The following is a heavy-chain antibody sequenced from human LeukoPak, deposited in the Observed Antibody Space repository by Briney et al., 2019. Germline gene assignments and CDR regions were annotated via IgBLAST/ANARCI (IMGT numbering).Heavy chain of an antibody. V-gene: IGHV3-74*01. Sequence: GGSLRLSCAASGFTFSRYWMHWARKAPGKGVVWVSRINSDGSSTSYADSVKGRFTISRDNAKNTLYLQMNSLRAEDTAVYYCARDSHGDYVDFDYWGQGTLVTVSS. CDR1: GFTFSRYW. CDR2: INSDGSST. CDR3: ARDSHGDYVDFDY. J-gene: IGHJ4*02. D-gene: IGHD4-17*01.